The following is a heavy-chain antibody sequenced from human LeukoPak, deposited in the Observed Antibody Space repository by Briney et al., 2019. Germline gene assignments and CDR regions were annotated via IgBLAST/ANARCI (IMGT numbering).Heavy chain of an antibody. CDR3: ARAVHRGDILTGYYYGAFDI. CDR2: INPSGGST. CDR1: GGTFSSYA. V-gene: IGHV1-46*01. Sequence: VASVKVSCKASGGTFSSYAISWVRQAPGQGLEWMGIINPSGGSTSYAQKFQGRVTMTRDMSTSTVYMELSSLRSEDTAVYYCARAVHRGDILTGYYYGAFDIWGQGTMVTVSS. J-gene: IGHJ3*02. D-gene: IGHD3-9*01.